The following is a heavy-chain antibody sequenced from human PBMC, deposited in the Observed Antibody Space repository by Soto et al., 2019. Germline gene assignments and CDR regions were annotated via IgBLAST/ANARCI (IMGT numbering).Heavy chain of an antibody. J-gene: IGHJ6*02. V-gene: IGHV3-21*01. D-gene: IGHD3-3*01. CDR3: AREGIFGVVIRYYYYGMDV. CDR1: GFTFSSYS. CDR2: ISSSSSYI. Sequence: GGSLRLSCAASGFTFSSYSMNWVRQAPGKGLEWVSSISSSSSYIYYADSVKGRFTISRDNAKNSLYLQMNSLRAEDTAVYYCAREGIFGVVIRYYYYGMDVWGQGPTVTVSS.